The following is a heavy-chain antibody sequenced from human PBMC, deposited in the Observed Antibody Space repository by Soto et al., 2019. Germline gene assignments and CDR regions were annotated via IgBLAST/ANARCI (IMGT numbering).Heavy chain of an antibody. CDR2: IYYSGST. D-gene: IGHD2-21*02. Sequence: SETLSLTCTVSGGSISSGGYYWSWIRQHPGKGLEWIGYIYYSGSTYYNPSLKSRVTISVDTSKNQFSLKLSSVTAADTAVYYCARAEGIVVVTALKSRNYYGMDVWGQGTTVTVSS. V-gene: IGHV4-31*03. CDR3: ARAEGIVVVTALKSRNYYGMDV. CDR1: GGSISSGGYY. J-gene: IGHJ6*02.